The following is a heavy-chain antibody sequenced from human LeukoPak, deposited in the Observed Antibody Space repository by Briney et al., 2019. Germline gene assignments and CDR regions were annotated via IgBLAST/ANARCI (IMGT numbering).Heavy chain of an antibody. V-gene: IGHV3-23*01. D-gene: IGHD3-22*01. J-gene: IGHJ4*02. Sequence: RQXPGXGLEWVSXXSGSGGXTYYADSVKGRFTISRDNSKNTLYLQMNSLRAEDTAVYYCASIYPFNYYDSSGYYYPYFDYWGQGTLVTVSS. CDR3: ASIYPFNYYDSSGYYYPYFDY. CDR2: XSGSGGXT.